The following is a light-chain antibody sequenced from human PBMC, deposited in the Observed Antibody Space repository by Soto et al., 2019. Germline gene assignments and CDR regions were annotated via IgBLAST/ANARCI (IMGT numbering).Light chain of an antibody. J-gene: IGKJ1*01. Sequence: EIVMTQSPGTLSVSPGERATLSCRASQRVSSYLAWYQQKPGQAPRLLISGASTRSTGVPARFSGSGSGTEFTLTISSLQSEDVAVDFCQQYNTCLWSFGQGTTVEIK. CDR1: QRVSSY. CDR3: QQYNTCLWS. CDR2: GAS. V-gene: IGKV3-15*01.